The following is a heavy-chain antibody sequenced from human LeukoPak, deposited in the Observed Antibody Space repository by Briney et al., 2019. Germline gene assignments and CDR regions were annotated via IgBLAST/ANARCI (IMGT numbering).Heavy chain of an antibody. CDR2: IGQDGSEI. J-gene: IGHJ4*02. CDR1: GFTFSTYC. Sequence: GGSLRLSCAASGFTFSTYCMTWVRQAPGKGLEWVANIGQDGSEIYYVDSVKGRFTISRDNAKNLLYLQMNSLRAEDTAVYYCARLQSYWYFDYWGQGTLVTVSS. CDR3: ARLQSYWYFDY. V-gene: IGHV3-7*01. D-gene: IGHD4-11*01.